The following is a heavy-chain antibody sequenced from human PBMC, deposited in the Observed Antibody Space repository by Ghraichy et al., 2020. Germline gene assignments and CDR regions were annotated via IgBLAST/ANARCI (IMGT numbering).Heavy chain of an antibody. CDR3: ARGSTLDYGGNFEVLYYFDY. CDR1: GFTFSSYE. V-gene: IGHV3-48*03. CDR2: ISSSGSTI. J-gene: IGHJ4*02. D-gene: IGHD4-23*01. Sequence: GGSLRLSCAASGFTFSSYEMNWVRQAPGKGLEWVSYISSSGSTIYYADSVKGRFTISRDNAKNSLYLQMNSLRAEDTAVYYCARGSTLDYGGNFEVLYYFDYWGQGTLVTVSS.